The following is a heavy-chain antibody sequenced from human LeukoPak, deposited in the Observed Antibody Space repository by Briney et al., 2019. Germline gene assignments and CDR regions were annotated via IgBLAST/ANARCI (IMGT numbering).Heavy chain of an antibody. Sequence: GGSLRLSCAASGFTFSSYAMSWVRQAPGKGLEWVSAISGSGSSTSYADSVKGRFTISRDNSKNTLDLQMNSLRGEDTAVYYCAQTRPIVGVVGHMDVWGKGTTVTVSS. CDR2: ISGSGSST. D-gene: IGHD3-3*01. J-gene: IGHJ6*03. CDR3: AQTRPIVGVVGHMDV. CDR1: GFTFSSYA. V-gene: IGHV3-23*01.